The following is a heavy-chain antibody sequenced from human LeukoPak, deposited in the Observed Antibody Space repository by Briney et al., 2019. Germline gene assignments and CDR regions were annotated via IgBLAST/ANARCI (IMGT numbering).Heavy chain of an antibody. D-gene: IGHD3-10*01. V-gene: IGHV4-39*01. Sequence: PSETLSLTCNVSGDSIRSSRNYWGWIRQPPGKGLEWIGNMFFSETTYYNPSLKGRVTMSLDTSKNQFSLKLSSVTAADTAVYYCATEFGQTFDYWGQGTLVTVSS. CDR3: ATEFGQTFDY. CDR1: GDSIRSSRNY. J-gene: IGHJ4*02. CDR2: MFFSETT.